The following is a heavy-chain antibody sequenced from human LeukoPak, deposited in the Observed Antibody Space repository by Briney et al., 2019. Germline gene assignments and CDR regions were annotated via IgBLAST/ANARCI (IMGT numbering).Heavy chain of an antibody. CDR3: ARGFYGVNWFDP. J-gene: IGHJ5*02. V-gene: IGHV4-39*07. CDR1: GDSTSSSTYY. Sequence: PSETLSLTCTVSGDSTSSSTYYWSWIRQPPGKGLEWIGEINHSGSTNYNPSLKSRVTISVDTSKNQFSLKLSSVTAADTAVYYCARGFYGVNWFDPWGQGTLVTVSS. CDR2: INHSGST. D-gene: IGHD4-17*01.